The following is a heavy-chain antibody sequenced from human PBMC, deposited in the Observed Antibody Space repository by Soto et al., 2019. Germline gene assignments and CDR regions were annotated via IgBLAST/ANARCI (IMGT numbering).Heavy chain of an antibody. CDR3: ARDRGRGYCTGGLCYLGLDH. CDR2: ISGSGDST. J-gene: IGHJ4*02. V-gene: IGHV3-23*01. Sequence: GGSLRLSCAASGLTFSSYAMSWVRQAPGKGLEWVSAISGSGDSTYYADSVKGRFSISRDNSANRLYLQMTNLRPEDTAIYYCARDRGRGYCTGGLCYLGLDHWGQCNPVTVSS. D-gene: IGHD2-8*02. CDR1: GLTFSSYA.